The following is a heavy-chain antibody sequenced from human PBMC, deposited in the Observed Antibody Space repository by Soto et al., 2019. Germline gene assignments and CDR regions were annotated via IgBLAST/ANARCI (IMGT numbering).Heavy chain of an antibody. V-gene: IGHV3-21*01. CDR1: GFTFSSYS. J-gene: IGHJ4*02. D-gene: IGHD3-3*01. CDR3: ARDERITIFGVVNPQYFDY. Sequence: GGSLRLSCAASGFTFSSYSMNWVRQAPGKGLEWVSSISSSSSYIYYADSVKGRFTISRDNAKNSLYLQMNSLRAEDTAVYYCARDERITIFGVVNPQYFDYWGQGTLVTVSS. CDR2: ISSSSSYI.